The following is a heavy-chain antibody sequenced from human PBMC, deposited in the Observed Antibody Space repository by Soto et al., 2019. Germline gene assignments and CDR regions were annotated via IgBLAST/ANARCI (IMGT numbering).Heavy chain of an antibody. D-gene: IGHD3-9*01. CDR3: ARRFPGRCYDMLTSYSGNNWFDP. Sequence: PSETLSLTCTVSGGSISSSSYYWGWIRQPPGKGLEWIGSLFYSGNTYYNPSLKSRVTRSVDTSKNQFSLKLSSVTAADTAVYYCARRFPGRCYDMLTSYSGNNWFDPSGPGTLITVSS. V-gene: IGHV4-39*01. CDR2: LFYSGNT. J-gene: IGHJ5*02. CDR1: GGSISSSSYY.